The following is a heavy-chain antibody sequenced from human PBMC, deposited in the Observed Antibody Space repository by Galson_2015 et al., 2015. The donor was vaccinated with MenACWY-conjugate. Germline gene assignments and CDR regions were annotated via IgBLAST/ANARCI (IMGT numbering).Heavy chain of an antibody. CDR2: IYYSGST. CDR3: ARDRWGYWFDP. V-gene: IGHV4-59*04. D-gene: IGHD2-21*01. J-gene: IGHJ5*02. Sequence: SETLSLTCTVSGGSINSYYWSWIRQPPGKGLEWIGSIYYSGSTYYNPSLKSRVTMSVDTSKNQFSLKLSSVTAADTAVYYCARDRWGYWFDPWGQGTRVTVSS. CDR1: GGSINSYY.